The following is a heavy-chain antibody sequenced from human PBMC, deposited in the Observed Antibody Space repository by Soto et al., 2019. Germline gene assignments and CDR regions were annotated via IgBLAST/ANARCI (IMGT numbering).Heavy chain of an antibody. Sequence: QVQLVESGGGVVQPGRSLRLSCAASGFTFSSYAMHWVRQAPGKGLEWGAVISYDGSNKYYADSVKGRFTISRDNSKNRLLLRMNSRRGEDPGVYCWARGRHDCSDYVGVGPIWFDLWGQGTMLTVSS. CDR2: ISYDGSNK. D-gene: IGHD4-17*01. CDR1: GFTFSSYA. J-gene: IGHJ5*02. CDR3: ARGRHDCSDYVGVGPIWFDL. V-gene: IGHV3-30-3*01.